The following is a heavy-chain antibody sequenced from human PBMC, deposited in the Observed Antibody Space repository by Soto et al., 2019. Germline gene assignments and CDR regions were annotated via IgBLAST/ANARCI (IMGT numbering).Heavy chain of an antibody. CDR1: GFIFENFG. V-gene: IGHV3-23*01. CDR3: AKNQGVELVPLATVDWFDP. CDR2: ISGSGSKK. Sequence: SLRLSCAASGFIFENFGMSWVRQAPGKGLEWISSISGSGSKKYYADSVKGRFTISRDNSKSTVYLELNNLSAEDTAVYHCAKNQGVELVPLATVDWFDPWGQGSVVTVSS. J-gene: IGHJ5*02. D-gene: IGHD1-26*01.